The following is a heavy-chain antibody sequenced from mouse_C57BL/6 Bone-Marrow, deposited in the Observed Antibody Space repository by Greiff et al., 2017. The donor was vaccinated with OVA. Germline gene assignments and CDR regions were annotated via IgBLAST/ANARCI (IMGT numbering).Heavy chain of an antibody. CDR1: GFSLTSYG. V-gene: IGHV2-6*03. CDR2: IWSDGST. J-gene: IGHJ2*01. D-gene: IGHD2-5*01. CDR3: ARSSLYYSNYDFDY. Sequence: VQLQQSGPGLVAPSQSLSITCTVSGFSLTSYGVHWVRQPPGKGLEWLVVIWSDGSTTYNSALKSRLSISKDNSKSQVFLKMNSLQTDDTAMYYCARSSLYYSNYDFDYWGQGTTLTVSS.